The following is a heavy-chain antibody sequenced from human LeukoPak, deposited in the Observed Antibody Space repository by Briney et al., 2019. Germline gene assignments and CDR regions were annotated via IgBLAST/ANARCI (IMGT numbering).Heavy chain of an antibody. V-gene: IGHV1-18*01. CDR2: ISAYNGNT. J-gene: IGHJ5*02. CDR1: GYTFTSYG. CDR3: ARGSRELLGYFAKEAGFDP. D-gene: IGHD1-26*01. Sequence: GASVKVSCKASGYTFTSYGISWVRQAPGQGLEWMGWISAYNGNTNYAQKLQGRVTMTTDTSTSTAYMELRSLRSDDTAVYYCARGSRELLGYFAKEAGFDPWGQGTLVTVSS.